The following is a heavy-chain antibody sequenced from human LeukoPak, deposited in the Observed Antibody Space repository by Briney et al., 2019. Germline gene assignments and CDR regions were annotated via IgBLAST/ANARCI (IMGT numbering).Heavy chain of an antibody. CDR2: IKQDGSEK. CDR1: GFTFSSYW. V-gene: IGHV3-7*01. D-gene: IGHD6-19*01. Sequence: GGSLRLSCAASGFTFSSYWMSWVRQAPGKGLEWVANIKQDGSEKYHVDSVKGRFTISRDNAKNSLYLQMNSLRAEDTAVYYCARGYRSGWYAGYNWFDPWGQGTLVTVSS. CDR3: ARGYRSGWYAGYNWFDP. J-gene: IGHJ5*02.